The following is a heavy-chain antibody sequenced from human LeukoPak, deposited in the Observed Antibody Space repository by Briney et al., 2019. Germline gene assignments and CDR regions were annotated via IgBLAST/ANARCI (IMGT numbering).Heavy chain of an antibody. CDR2: ISSNGGST. Sequence: GGSLRLSCAASGFTFSSYAMHWVRRAPGKGLEYVSAISSNGGSTYYANSVKGRFTISRDNSKNTLYLQMGSLRAEDMAVYYCARSTLEYYYYYGMDVWGQGTTVTVSS. J-gene: IGHJ6*02. CDR3: ARSTLEYYYYYGMDV. V-gene: IGHV3-64*01. D-gene: IGHD5/OR15-5a*01. CDR1: GFTFSSYA.